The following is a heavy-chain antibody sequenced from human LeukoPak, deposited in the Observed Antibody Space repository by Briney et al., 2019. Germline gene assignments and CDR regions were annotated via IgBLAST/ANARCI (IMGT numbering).Heavy chain of an antibody. J-gene: IGHJ4*02. CDR3: ARGSGGWNYEDY. V-gene: IGHV3-48*01. CDR2: ISSRSGTI. Sequence: GGSLRLSCAASGFTFTTYSMNWVRQAPGKGLEWVSYISSRSGTIYYADSVKGRFTISRDNAKNSVYVQMNSLRAEDTAVYYCARGSGGWNYEDYWGQGTLVTVPS. D-gene: IGHD1-7*01. CDR1: GFTFTTYS.